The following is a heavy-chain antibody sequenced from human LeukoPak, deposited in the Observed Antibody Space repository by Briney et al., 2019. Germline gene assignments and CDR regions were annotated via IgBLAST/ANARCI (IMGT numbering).Heavy chain of an antibody. Sequence: SVKVSCKASGGTFSSYAISWVRQAPGQGLEWMGRIIPILGIANYAQNFQGRVTITADKSTSTAYMELSSLRSEDTAVYYCARDPGYCSSTSCYPDTPIDYWGQGTLVTVSS. CDR2: IIPILGIA. CDR1: GGTFSSYA. CDR3: ARDPGYCSSTSCYPDTPIDY. J-gene: IGHJ4*02. V-gene: IGHV1-69*04. D-gene: IGHD2-2*01.